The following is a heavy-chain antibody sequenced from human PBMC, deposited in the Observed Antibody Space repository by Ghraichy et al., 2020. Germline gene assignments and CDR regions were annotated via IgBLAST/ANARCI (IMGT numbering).Heavy chain of an antibody. D-gene: IGHD1-7*01. J-gene: IGHJ3*02. Sequence: GSLRLSCAVYGGSFSGYYWSWIRQPPGKGLEWIGEINHSGSTNYNPSLKSRVTISVDTSKNQFSLKLSSVTAADTAVYYCARGTGTTAFDIWGQGTMVTVSS. V-gene: IGHV4-34*01. CDR1: GGSFSGYY. CDR3: ARGTGTTAFDI. CDR2: INHSGST.